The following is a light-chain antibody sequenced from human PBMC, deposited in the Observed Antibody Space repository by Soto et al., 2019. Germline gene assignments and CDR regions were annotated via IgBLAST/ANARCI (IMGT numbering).Light chain of an antibody. CDR3: SSYSSTIAYVV. V-gene: IGLV2-14*01. J-gene: IGLJ2*01. CDR1: SSDIGTYDY. CDR2: EVT. Sequence: QSVLTQPASVSGSPGQSITIACTGTSSDIGTYDYVSWYQQYPGKAPKLMIYEVTNRPSGISNRFSGSKSGNTASLTISGLQAEDEADYYCSSYSSTIAYVVFGGGTQLTVL.